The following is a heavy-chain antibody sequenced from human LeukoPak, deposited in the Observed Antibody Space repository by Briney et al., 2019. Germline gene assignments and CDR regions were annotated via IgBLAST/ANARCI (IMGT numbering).Heavy chain of an antibody. D-gene: IGHD2-15*01. V-gene: IGHV3-30-3*01. CDR1: GFTFSSYA. CDR2: ISYDGSNK. Sequence: GGSLRLSCAASGFTFSSYAMHWVRQAPGKGLEWVAVISYDGSNKYYADSVKGRFTISRDNSKNTLYLQMNRLRAEDTAVYYCARAKGGIVVVVAATDAEYFQHWGQGTLVTVSS. CDR3: ARAKGGIVVVVAATDAEYFQH. J-gene: IGHJ1*01.